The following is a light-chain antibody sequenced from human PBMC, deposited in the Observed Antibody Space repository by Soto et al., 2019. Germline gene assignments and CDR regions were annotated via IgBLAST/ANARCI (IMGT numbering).Light chain of an antibody. J-gene: IGKJ1*01. CDR1: QGIGDD. Sequence: DIKMTQSPSSLSASVGDRVIITCRASQGIGDDLGWYQQKPGKAPKRLIYAASSLQSGVPSRFSGSGSGTDFTLTISSLQPDDCASYYCLQHNTYPWTFGPGTKVEVK. V-gene: IGKV1-17*01. CDR2: AAS. CDR3: LQHNTYPWT.